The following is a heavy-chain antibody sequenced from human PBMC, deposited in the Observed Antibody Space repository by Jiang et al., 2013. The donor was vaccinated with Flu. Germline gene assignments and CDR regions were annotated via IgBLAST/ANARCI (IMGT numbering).Heavy chain of an antibody. CDR2: ISYDGSNK. V-gene: IGHV3-30*19. J-gene: IGHJ5*02. CDR3: ARSSSNRDWFDP. Sequence: LRLSCAASGFTFSSYGMHWVRQAPGKGLEWVAVISYDGSNKYYADSVKGRFTISRDNSKNTLYLQMNSLRAEDTAVYYCARSSSNRDWFDPWGQGTLVTVSS. D-gene: IGHD3-10*01. CDR1: GFTFSSYG.